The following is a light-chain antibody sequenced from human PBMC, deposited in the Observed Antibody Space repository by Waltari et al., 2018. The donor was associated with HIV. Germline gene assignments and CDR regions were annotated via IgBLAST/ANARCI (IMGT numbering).Light chain of an antibody. CDR3: RQYDNWPPYT. Sequence: IVMTQSPATLSVPPGEGATLSSRASPSVWGNLAWHQQSHGKAPRTLNYGAYTRAASVPARFSGRGSWTDFTLTISSLQSEDFAVYYCRQYDNWPPYTFGQRTKVEIK. V-gene: IGKV3-15*01. J-gene: IGKJ2*01. CDR2: GAY. CDR1: PSVWGN.